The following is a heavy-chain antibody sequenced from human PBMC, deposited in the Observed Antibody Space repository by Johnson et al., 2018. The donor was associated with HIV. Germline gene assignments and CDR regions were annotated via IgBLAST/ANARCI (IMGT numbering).Heavy chain of an antibody. CDR2: IRQDGNEI. CDR1: RSSFSTYW. J-gene: IGHJ3*02. V-gene: IGHV3-7*01. Sequence: VQLVESGGGLVQPGGSLKLSCAASRSSFSTYWMAWVRQAPGKRLEWLTYIRQDGNEINYADSVKGRFTISRDNAKNTLYLQMNSLRPEDTAVYYCARDGRYLVTRGSFDIWGQGTMVTVSS. CDR3: ARDGRYLVTRGSFDI. D-gene: IGHD5-18*01.